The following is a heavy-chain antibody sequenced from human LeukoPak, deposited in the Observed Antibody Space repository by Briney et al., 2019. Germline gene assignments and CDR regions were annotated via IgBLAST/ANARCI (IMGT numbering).Heavy chain of an antibody. CDR1: GFTVSSSF. Sequence: GGSLRLSCAASGFTVSSSFMSWVRQAPGKGLEWVSVIYSGGSAYYADSVKGRFTISRDNSKNTLYLQMNSLRADDTAVYYCVRDGVDYSFEYWGQGTLVTVSS. CDR3: VRDGVDYSFEY. CDR2: IYSGGSA. J-gene: IGHJ4*02. D-gene: IGHD4-11*01. V-gene: IGHV3-53*01.